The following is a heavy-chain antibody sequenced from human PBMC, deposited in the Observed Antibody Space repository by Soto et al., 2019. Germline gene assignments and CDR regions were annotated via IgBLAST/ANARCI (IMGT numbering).Heavy chain of an antibody. D-gene: IGHD3-10*02. CDR2: MWYDGSNK. CDR3: ARDQYQFDVTPEVFDI. Sequence: QAQLVESGGGVVQPGRSLRLSCVASGINFHQYGMHWVRQAPGKGLEWVAVMWYDGSNKYYVDSVKGRFTISRDTSTSTHTLFLQMDSLRAEDTPVYYCARDQYQFDVTPEVFDIWGQGTMVTVSS. V-gene: IGHV3-33*01. J-gene: IGHJ3*02. CDR1: GINFHQYG.